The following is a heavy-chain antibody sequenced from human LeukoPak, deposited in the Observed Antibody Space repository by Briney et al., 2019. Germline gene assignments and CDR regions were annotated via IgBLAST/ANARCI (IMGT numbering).Heavy chain of an antibody. V-gene: IGHV5-51*01. CDR1: GYSFTNYW. CDR3: ARYYYDSSGYYHFDY. CDR2: IYPGDSDT. J-gene: IGHJ4*02. D-gene: IGHD3-22*01. Sequence: GESLKISCKASGYSFTNYWIGWVRQMPGKGLEWMGIIYPGDSDTRYSPSFQGQVTISADKSISTAYLQWSSLKASDTAMYYCARYYYDSSGYYHFDYWGQGTLVTVSS.